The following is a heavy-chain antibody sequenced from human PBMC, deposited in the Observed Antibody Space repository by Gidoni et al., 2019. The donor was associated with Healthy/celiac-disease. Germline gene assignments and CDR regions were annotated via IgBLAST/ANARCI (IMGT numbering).Heavy chain of an antibody. V-gene: IGHV1-69*04. CDR1: GGTFSSYA. CDR3: ARDGDGYNHYYFDY. D-gene: IGHD5-12*01. Sequence: QFQLVQSGAAVKKPGSSVKVSCTASGGTFSSYAISWVRQAPGQGLEWMGRIIPILGIANYAQKVQGRVTITADKSTSTAYMELSSLRSEDTAVYYCARDGDGYNHYYFDYWGQGTLVTVSS. CDR2: IIPILGIA. J-gene: IGHJ4*02.